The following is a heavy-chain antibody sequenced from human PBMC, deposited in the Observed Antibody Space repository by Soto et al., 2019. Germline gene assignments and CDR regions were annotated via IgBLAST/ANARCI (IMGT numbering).Heavy chain of an antibody. CDR3: ARRYGGHFDY. CDR2: IYHSGST. D-gene: IGHD4-17*01. V-gene: IGHV4-30-2*01. Sequence: PSETLSLTCAVSGGSISSGGYSWSWIRQPPGKGLEWIGYIYHSGSTNYNPSLKSRVTISVDTSKNQFSLKLSSVTAADTAVYYCARRYGGHFDYWGQGTLVTVSS. J-gene: IGHJ4*02. CDR1: GGSISSGGYS.